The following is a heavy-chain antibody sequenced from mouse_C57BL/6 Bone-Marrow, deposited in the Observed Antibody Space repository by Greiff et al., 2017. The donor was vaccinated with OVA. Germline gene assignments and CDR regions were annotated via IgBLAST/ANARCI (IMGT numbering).Heavy chain of an antibody. D-gene: IGHD1-1*01. CDR1: GFTIKDDY. Sequence: EVQLQQSGAELVRPGASVKLSCTASGFTIKDDYMHWVKQRPEQGLEWIGWIDPENGDTDYASKFQGKATITADTSSNTAYLQLSSLTSADSAVFYCTSPDYYGSNYLGQGATRAVSS. CDR2: IDPENGDT. V-gene: IGHV14-4*01. J-gene: IGHJ2*01. CDR3: TSPDYYGSNY.